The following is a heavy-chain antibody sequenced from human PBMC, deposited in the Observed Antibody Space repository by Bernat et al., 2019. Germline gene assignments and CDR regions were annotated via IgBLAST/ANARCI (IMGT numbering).Heavy chain of an antibody. CDR1: GFTFSSYG. D-gene: IGHD6-13*01. V-gene: IGHV3-33*01. J-gene: IGHJ5*02. CDR2: IWYDGSNK. CDR3: ARVRDSSSWSLNWFDP. Sequence: VQLLESGGGLVQPGGSLRLSCAASGFTFSSYGMHWVRQAPGKGLEWVAVIWYDGSNKYYADSVKGRFTISRDNSKNTLYLQMNSLRAEDTAVYYCARVRDSSSWSLNWFDPWGQGTLVTVSS.